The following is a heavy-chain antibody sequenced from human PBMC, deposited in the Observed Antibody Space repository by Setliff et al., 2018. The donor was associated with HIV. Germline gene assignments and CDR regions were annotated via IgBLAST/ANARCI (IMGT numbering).Heavy chain of an antibody. CDR2: ITWNRGTI. Sequence: LRLSCAASGFTLDNYAMSWVRQRPGEGLEWVASITWNRGTIAYADSVKGRFAISRDYAKNSLHLQMNSLRPDDTAFYYCAKGSRSYKAPLDYWGQGILVTVSS. D-gene: IGHD1-1*01. J-gene: IGHJ4*02. CDR3: AKGSRSYKAPLDY. V-gene: IGHV3-9*01. CDR1: GFTLDNYA.